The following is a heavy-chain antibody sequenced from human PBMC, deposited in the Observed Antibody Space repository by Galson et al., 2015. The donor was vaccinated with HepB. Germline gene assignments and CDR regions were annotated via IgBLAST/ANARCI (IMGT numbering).Heavy chain of an antibody. D-gene: IGHD4-23*01. Sequence: SVKVSCKASGGTFSSYAISWVRQAPGQGLEWMGGIIPIFGTANYAQKFQGRVTITADESTSTAYMELSSLRSEDTAVYYCARVVRNKAPYFDYWGQGTLVTVSS. CDR2: IIPIFGTA. CDR3: ARVVRNKAPYFDY. J-gene: IGHJ4*02. V-gene: IGHV1-69*13. CDR1: GGTFSSYA.